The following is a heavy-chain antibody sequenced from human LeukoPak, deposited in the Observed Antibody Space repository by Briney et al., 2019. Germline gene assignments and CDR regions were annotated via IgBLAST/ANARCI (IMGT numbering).Heavy chain of an antibody. J-gene: IGHJ4*02. D-gene: IGHD4-23*01. CDR3: AGLQAHGGNYIDY. Sequence: PSETLSLTCAVSGASISLYYWSWIRQPPGKGLEWIGYIYYSGKTIYSDSLRSRVTMSADTSKNHFSLNLTSVTAADTARYFCAGLQAHGGNYIDYWGQGTLVTVSS. V-gene: IGHV4-59*08. CDR1: GASISLYY. CDR2: IYYSGKT.